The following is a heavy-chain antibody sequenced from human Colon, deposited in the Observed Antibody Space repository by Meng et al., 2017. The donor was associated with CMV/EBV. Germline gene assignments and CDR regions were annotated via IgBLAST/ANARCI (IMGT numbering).Heavy chain of an antibody. J-gene: IGHJ6*02. D-gene: IGHD3-10*01. Sequence: SVKVSCKSSGGTFDSYSIAWVRQAPGQGLEGMGRIIPALGASNNAQKFEGRLSITADRSTSTAYMELSSLTSEDSAVYYCARVFFGSGAVSFYYYAMAVWGQGTTVTVSS. CDR3: ARVFFGSGAVSFYYYAMAV. CDR2: IIPALGAS. V-gene: IGHV1-69*08. CDR1: GGTFDSYS.